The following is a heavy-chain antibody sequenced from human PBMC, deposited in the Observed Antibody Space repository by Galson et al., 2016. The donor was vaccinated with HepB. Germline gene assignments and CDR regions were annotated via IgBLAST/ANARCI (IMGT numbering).Heavy chain of an antibody. CDR3: AKIKGRWVADY. J-gene: IGHJ4*02. CDR2: ISGSGGNT. D-gene: IGHD2-15*01. Sequence: SLRLSCAASGFTFSSYGMSRVRQAPRKGLEWVSGISGSGGNTYYADSVKGRFTISRDNSKNTLYLQMNSLRAEDTAVYYCAKIKGRWVADYWGQGTLVTVSS. CDR1: GFTFSSYG. V-gene: IGHV3-23*01.